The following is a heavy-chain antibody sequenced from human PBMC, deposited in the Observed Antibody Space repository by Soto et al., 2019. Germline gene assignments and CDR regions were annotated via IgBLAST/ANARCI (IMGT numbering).Heavy chain of an antibody. CDR1: GFTVSSNY. D-gene: IGHD6-6*01. CDR3: ARAEAREYSSSSYYYGMDV. Sequence: GGSLRLSCAASGFTVSSNYMSWVRQAPGKGLEWVSVIYSGGSTYYADSVKGRFTIPRDNSKNTLYLQMNSLRAEDTAVYYCARAEAREYSSSSYYYGMDVWGQGTTVTVSS. V-gene: IGHV3-53*01. CDR2: IYSGGST. J-gene: IGHJ6*02.